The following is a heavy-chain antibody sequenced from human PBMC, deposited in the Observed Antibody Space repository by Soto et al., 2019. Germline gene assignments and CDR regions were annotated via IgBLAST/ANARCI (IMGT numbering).Heavy chain of an antibody. CDR3: AREEVAYSVSGSYNWFDP. CDR2: IYYSGST. V-gene: IGHV4-31*03. J-gene: IGHJ5*02. Sequence: QVQLQESGPGLVKPSQTLSLTCTVSGGSISSGGYYWSWIRQYPGKGLEWIGYIYYSGSTYYNPSHTSRGARSVDPSNTTFDLKQSFVNAADTAVYYCAREEVAYSVSGSYNWFDPWGQGILVTV. CDR1: GGSISSGGYY. D-gene: IGHD3-10*01.